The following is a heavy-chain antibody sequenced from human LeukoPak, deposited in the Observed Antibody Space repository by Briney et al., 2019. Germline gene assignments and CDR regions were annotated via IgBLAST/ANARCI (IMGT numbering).Heavy chain of an antibody. Sequence: GGSLRLSCAASGFTVSSYAMSWVRQAPGKGLEWVSAISGGGGSTYYADSVKGRFTISRDNSKNPLYLQMSSLRAEDTAVYYCAKVHHNFWSGYYDYWGQGTLVTVSS. J-gene: IGHJ4*02. CDR2: ISGGGGST. V-gene: IGHV3-23*01. CDR1: GFTVSSYA. D-gene: IGHD3-3*01. CDR3: AKVHHNFWSGYYDY.